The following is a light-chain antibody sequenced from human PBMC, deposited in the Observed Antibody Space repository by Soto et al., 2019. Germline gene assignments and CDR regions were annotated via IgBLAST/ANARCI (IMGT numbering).Light chain of an antibody. CDR3: HEYGSSPPYT. CDR2: GSS. CDR1: QSVTNNY. V-gene: IGKV3-20*01. Sequence: EVVLTQSPGTLSLSQGERATLSCRASQSVTNNYLAWYQQRPGQAPRLLIFGSSDMATGILDRFSGSGSGTDLTLTVSRLDLYDFAVDFCHEYGSSPPYTFGQGTKLEMK. J-gene: IGKJ2*01.